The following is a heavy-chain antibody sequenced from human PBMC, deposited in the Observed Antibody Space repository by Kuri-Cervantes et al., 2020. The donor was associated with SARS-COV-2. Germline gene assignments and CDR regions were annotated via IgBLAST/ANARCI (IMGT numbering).Heavy chain of an antibody. J-gene: IGHJ4*02. D-gene: IGHD4-11*01. V-gene: IGHV3-74*01. CDR2: LTNDGSDA. CDR1: GFTSSSYW. Sequence: GASLKISCVASGFTSSSYWMYWVRQAPGKGLGWVSRLTNDGSDAIFADSVKGRFTISRDNAKNMLYLYMNSLRADDTDLDYCARDSMTTRDFDYWGQGTLVTVSS. CDR3: ARDSMTTRDFDY.